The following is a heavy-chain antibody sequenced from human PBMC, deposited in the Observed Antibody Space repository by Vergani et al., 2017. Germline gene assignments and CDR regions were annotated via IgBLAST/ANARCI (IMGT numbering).Heavy chain of an antibody. V-gene: IGHV4-39*01. J-gene: IGHJ4*02. D-gene: IGHD2-15*01. Sequence: QVQLQESGPGLLKPSETLSLTCTVSGDSVISTDYHWGWIRQPPGKGLEWIGSMDYSWSTSYNPSLESRISISFETPKNQFSLRLTSVTAADTAVYYCASKRGACRAAYCHSYDFWGPGTLVGVSS. CDR1: GDSVISTDYH. CDR3: ASKRGACRAAYCHSYDF. CDR2: MDYSWST.